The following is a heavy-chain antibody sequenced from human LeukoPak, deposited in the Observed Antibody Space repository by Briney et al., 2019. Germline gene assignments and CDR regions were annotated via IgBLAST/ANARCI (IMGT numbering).Heavy chain of an antibody. V-gene: IGHV3-21*01. CDR3: ARHTMYYYDSSGFAPSYYYYGMEV. Sequence: PGGSLRLSCAASGFTFSSYSMNWVRQAPGKGLEWVSSISSSSSYIYYADSVKGRFTISRDNAKNSLYLQMNSLRAEDTAVYYCARHTMYYYDSSGFAPSYYYYGMEVWGQGTTVTVSS. CDR2: ISSSSSYI. J-gene: IGHJ6*02. CDR1: GFTFSSYS. D-gene: IGHD3-22*01.